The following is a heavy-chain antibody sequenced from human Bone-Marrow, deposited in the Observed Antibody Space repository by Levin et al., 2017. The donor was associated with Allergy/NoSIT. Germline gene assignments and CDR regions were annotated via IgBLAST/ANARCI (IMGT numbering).Heavy chain of an antibody. J-gene: IGHJ4*02. V-gene: IGHV3-15*01. CDR3: TTDLDIVVVAVAVAFDY. CDR1: GFTFTNAW. Sequence: GGSLRLSCAASGFTFTNAWMTWVRQAPGKGLEWVGHIKSKSDGGTTEYAAPVKGRFTISRDDSKNTLYLQMNSLKTEDTAVYYCTTDLDIVVVAVAVAFDYWGQGTQVTVSS. D-gene: IGHD2-2*01. CDR2: IKSKSDGGTT.